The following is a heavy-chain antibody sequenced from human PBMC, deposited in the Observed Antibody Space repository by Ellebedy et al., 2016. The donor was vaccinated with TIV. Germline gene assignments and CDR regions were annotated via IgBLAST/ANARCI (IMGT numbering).Heavy chain of an antibody. J-gene: IGHJ6*02. D-gene: IGHD3-10*01. CDR2: MNPNSGNT. CDR3: ARVYGSGSYLYYYYGMDV. Sequence: AASVTVSCKASGYTFTRYDINWVRQATGQGLEWLGWMNPNSGNTGYAQKFQGRVTITRNTSISTAYMELSSLRSEDTAVYYCARVYGSGSYLYYYYGMDVWGQGTTVTVSS. V-gene: IGHV1-8*03. CDR1: GYTFTRYD.